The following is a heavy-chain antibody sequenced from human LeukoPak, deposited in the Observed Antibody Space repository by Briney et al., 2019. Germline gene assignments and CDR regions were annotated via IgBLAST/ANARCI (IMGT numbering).Heavy chain of an antibody. Sequence: PSETLSLTCTVSGGSISSYYWSWIRQPPGKGLEWIGYIYYRGSTNYNPSLKSRVTMSVDTSKNQFSLKLSSVTAADTAVYYCARGRITMIVVPSGYFDYWGQGTLVTVSS. J-gene: IGHJ4*02. CDR2: IYYRGST. CDR1: GGSISSYY. CDR3: ARGRITMIVVPSGYFDY. V-gene: IGHV4-59*12. D-gene: IGHD3-22*01.